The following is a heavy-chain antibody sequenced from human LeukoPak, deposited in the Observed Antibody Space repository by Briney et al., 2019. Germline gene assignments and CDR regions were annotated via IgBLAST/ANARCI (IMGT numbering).Heavy chain of an antibody. D-gene: IGHD3-3*01. J-gene: IGHJ4*02. CDR1: GFTFSSYW. V-gene: IGHV3-74*01. CDR3: AKATSVYSPFDY. Sequence: GGSLRLSCAASGFTFSSYWMHWVRQAPGKGLVWVSRINSDGSSTSYADSVKGRFTISRDNAKNTLYLQMNSLRADDTAVYYCAKATSVYSPFDYWGQGTLVTVSS. CDR2: INSDGSST.